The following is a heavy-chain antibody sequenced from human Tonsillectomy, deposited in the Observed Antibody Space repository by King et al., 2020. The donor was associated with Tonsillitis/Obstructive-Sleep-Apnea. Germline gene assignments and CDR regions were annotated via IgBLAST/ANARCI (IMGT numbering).Heavy chain of an antibody. CDR1: GFTFSSYA. CDR3: ARGGSSTLYYYYYMDV. Sequence: VQLVESGGGLVQPGGSLRLSCAASGFTFSSYAMHWVRQAPGKGLEYVSAISSNGGSTYYANSVKGRFTISRDNSKNTLYLQMGSLRAEDMAVYYCARGGSSTLYYYYYMDVWGKGTTVTVSS. V-gene: IGHV3-64*01. D-gene: IGHD3-16*01. J-gene: IGHJ6*03. CDR2: ISSNGGST.